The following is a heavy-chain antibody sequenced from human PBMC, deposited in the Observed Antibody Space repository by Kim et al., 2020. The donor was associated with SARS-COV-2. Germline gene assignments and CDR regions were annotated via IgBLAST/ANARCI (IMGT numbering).Heavy chain of an antibody. Sequence: ASVKVSCKASGYTFTSYAMHWVRQAPGQRLEWMGWINAGNGNTKYSQKFQGRVTITRDTSASTAYMELSSLRSEDMAVYYCARDYCSSTSCSSTPYYYYYMDVWGKGTTVTVSS. CDR2: INAGNGNT. CDR3: ARDYCSSTSCSSTPYYYYYMDV. V-gene: IGHV1-3*01. D-gene: IGHD2-2*01. CDR1: GYTFTSYA. J-gene: IGHJ6*03.